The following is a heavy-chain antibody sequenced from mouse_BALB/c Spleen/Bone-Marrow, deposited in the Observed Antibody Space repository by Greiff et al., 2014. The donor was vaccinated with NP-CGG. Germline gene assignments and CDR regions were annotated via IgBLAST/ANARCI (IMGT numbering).Heavy chain of an antibody. CDR1: GYTFTDYE. D-gene: IGHD4-1*01. J-gene: IGHJ4*01. CDR3: ANWGYYAMDY. Sequence: QVQLKQSGAELVRPGASVTLSCKASGYTFTDYEMLWVKQTPVHGLEWIGTLDPETGGTAYNQKFKDMATLTADKSSTTAYMEXXXXTSEDSAVYYCANWGYYAMDYWGQGISVTVSS. V-gene: IGHV1-15*01. CDR2: LDPETGGT.